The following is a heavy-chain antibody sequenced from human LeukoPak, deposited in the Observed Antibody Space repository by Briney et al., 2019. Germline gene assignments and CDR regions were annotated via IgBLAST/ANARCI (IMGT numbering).Heavy chain of an antibody. CDR3: AGGDYYDSSGSFDY. V-gene: IGHV4-59*01. Sequence: PSETLSLTCTVSGGSISSYYWSWIRQPPGKGLEWIGYIYYSGSTNYNPSLKSRVTISVDTSKNQFSLKLSSVTAADTAVYYCAGGDYYDSSGSFDYWGQGALVTVSS. CDR1: GGSISSYY. J-gene: IGHJ4*02. D-gene: IGHD3-22*01. CDR2: IYYSGST.